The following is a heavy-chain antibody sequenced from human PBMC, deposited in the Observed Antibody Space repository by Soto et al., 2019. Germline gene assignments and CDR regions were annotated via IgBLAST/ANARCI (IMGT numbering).Heavy chain of an antibody. D-gene: IGHD6-19*01. Sequence: EVQLVESGGGLVKPGGSLRLSCTASGFTFSNAWMTWVRQAPGKGLEWVGRIKSKTDGGTIDYSAPVKGRFTISRDDSKHTLYLQMTSAKTEDTAVYYGTRIGVADPWGQGTLVTVSS. CDR1: GFTFSNAW. CDR2: IKSKTDGGTI. CDR3: TRIGVADP. J-gene: IGHJ5*02. V-gene: IGHV3-15*01.